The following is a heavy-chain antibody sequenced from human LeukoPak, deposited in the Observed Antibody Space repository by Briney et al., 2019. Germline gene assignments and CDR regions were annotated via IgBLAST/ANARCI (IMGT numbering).Heavy chain of an antibody. J-gene: IGHJ4*02. CDR3: ARDLKGVYFDY. D-gene: IGHD3-16*01. CDR2: IHSSGST. Sequence: SETLSLTCTVSGGSISSSYWSWIRQPAGKGLEWIGRIHSSGSTNHNPSLRSRVTISVDTSKNQFSLSLKSVTAADTALYFCARDLKGVYFDYWGQGILVTVSS. CDR1: GGSISSSY. V-gene: IGHV4-4*07.